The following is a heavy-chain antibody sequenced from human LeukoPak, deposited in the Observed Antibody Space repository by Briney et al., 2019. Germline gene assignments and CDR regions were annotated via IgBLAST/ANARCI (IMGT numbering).Heavy chain of an antibody. Sequence: GGSLRLSCAASGFTFSSYAMHWVRQAPGKGLEWVALISYDGNNKYYADSVKGRFTISRDNSKNTLFLEMDSLRGDDTAVYYCARDPRDETHIVVVPAANYYYFYMDVWGKGTTVTVSS. D-gene: IGHD2-2*01. CDR3: ARDPRDETHIVVVPAANYYYFYMDV. V-gene: IGHV3-30*04. J-gene: IGHJ6*03. CDR1: GFTFSSYA. CDR2: ISYDGNNK.